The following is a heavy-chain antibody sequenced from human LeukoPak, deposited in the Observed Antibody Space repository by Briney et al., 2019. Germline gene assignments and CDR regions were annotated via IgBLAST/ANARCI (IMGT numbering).Heavy chain of an antibody. V-gene: IGHV3-23*01. CDR1: GFTFSSYA. D-gene: IGHD3-10*01. Sequence: GGSLRLSCAASGFTFSSYAVSWVRQAPGKGLEWVSGISGSGGSTYYADSVKGRFTISRDNSKNTLYLQMNSLRAEDTAVYYCAKHGRTMVRGEARDYWGQGTLVTVSS. CDR2: ISGSGGST. J-gene: IGHJ4*02. CDR3: AKHGRTMVRGEARDY.